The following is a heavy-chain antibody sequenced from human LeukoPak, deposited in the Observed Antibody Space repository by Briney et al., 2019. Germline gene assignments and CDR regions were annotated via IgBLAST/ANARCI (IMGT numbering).Heavy chain of an antibody. CDR3: ARGREYDFWSGLGKYYYYMDV. CDR2: INHSGST. Sequence: SETLSLTCAVYGGSFSGYYWSWIRQPPGKGLEWIGEINHSGSTNYNPSLKSRVTISVDTSKDQFSLKLSSVTAADTAVYYCARGREYDFWSGLGKYYYYMDVWGKGTTVTVSS. CDR1: GGSFSGYY. J-gene: IGHJ6*03. V-gene: IGHV4-34*01. D-gene: IGHD3-3*01.